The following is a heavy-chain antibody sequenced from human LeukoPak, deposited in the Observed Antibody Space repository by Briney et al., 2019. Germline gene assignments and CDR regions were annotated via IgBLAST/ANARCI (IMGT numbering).Heavy chain of an antibody. CDR2: IYYSGST. CDR3: ARGRIAVAGTGAEYFQH. D-gene: IGHD6-19*01. Sequence: SETLSLTCTVSGGSISSGGYYWSWIRQHPGKGLEWIGYIYYSGSTYYNPSLKSRVTISVDTSKNQFSLKLSSVTAADTAVYYCARGRIAVAGTGAEYFQHWGQGTLVTVSS. CDR1: GGSISSGGYY. J-gene: IGHJ1*01. V-gene: IGHV4-31*03.